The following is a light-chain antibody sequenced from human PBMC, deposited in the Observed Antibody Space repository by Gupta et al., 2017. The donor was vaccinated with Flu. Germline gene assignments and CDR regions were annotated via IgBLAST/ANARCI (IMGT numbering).Light chain of an antibody. Sequence: SALTQPASVSGSPGPSVTISCTGTNDNVGAYNLVSWHQQHPGKAPKVIIYEDNKWPSGVAIRFSGSKSGNTASLTISGRKAEDEADYYCCSDATGNTYVFGTGTKVTVL. J-gene: IGLJ1*01. V-gene: IGLV2-23*01. CDR3: CSDATGNTYV. CDR2: EDN. CDR1: NDNVGAYNL.